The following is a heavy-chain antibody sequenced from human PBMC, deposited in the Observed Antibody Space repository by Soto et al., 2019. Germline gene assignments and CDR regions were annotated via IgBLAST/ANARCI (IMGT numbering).Heavy chain of an antibody. CDR2: IYYSGST. CDR3: ARGFLDYGGNLYYFDY. D-gene: IGHD4-17*01. CDR1: GGSISSYY. J-gene: IGHJ4*02. Sequence: QVQLQESGPGLVKPSETLSLTCTVSGGSISSYYWSWIRQPPGKGLEWIGYIYYSGSTNYNPSLKRRVTRSVDTSKNQFSLKLSSVTAADTAVYYCARGFLDYGGNLYYFDYWGQGTLVTVSS. V-gene: IGHV4-59*01.